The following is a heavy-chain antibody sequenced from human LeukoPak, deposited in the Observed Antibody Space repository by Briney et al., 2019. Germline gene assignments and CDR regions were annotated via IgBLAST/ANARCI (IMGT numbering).Heavy chain of an antibody. CDR3: ARLEEDLTLGVAGYWFVP. D-gene: IGHD3-16*01. Sequence: GESLKISCKGSGYSFTTHWIGWVRQMPGKGLEWMGIVYPDDSNTRYSPSFQGQVTLSADKSINTAYLQWSSLRASDTAMYYCARLEEDLTLGVAGYWFVPWGQGTLVTVS. CDR1: GYSFTTHW. CDR2: VYPDDSNT. J-gene: IGHJ5*02. V-gene: IGHV5-51*01.